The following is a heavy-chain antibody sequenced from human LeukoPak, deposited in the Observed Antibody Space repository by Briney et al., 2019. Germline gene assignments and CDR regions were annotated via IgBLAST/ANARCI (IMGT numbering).Heavy chain of an antibody. CDR2: ISYDGSNK. CDR1: GFAFSSYA. J-gene: IGHJ6*03. Sequence: PGGSLRLSCAASGFAFSSYAMHWVRQAPGKGLEWVAVISYDGSNKYYADSVKGRFTISRDNSKNTLYLQMNSLRAEDTAGYYCARGGARLQVVGYMDVWGKGTTVTVSS. V-gene: IGHV3-30*01. D-gene: IGHD4-11*01. CDR3: ARGGARLQVVGYMDV.